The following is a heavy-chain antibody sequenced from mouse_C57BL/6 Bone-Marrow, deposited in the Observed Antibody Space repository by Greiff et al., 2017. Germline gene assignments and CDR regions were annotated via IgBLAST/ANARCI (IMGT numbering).Heavy chain of an antibody. D-gene: IGHD2-12*01. CDR3: ARDYYKALDY. CDR1: GYSFTGYY. V-gene: IGHV1-43*01. Sequence: VQLKQSGPELVKPGASVKISCKASGYSFTGYYMHWVKQSSEKSLEWIGEINPSTGGTSYNQKFKGKATLTVDKSSSTAYMQLKSLTSEDSAVYYCARDYYKALDYWGQGTTLTVSS. CDR2: INPSTGGT. J-gene: IGHJ2*01.